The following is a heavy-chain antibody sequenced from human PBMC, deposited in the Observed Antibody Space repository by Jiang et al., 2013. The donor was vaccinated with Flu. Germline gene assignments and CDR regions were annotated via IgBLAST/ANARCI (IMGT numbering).Heavy chain of an antibody. CDR3: ARARGYGSGKYYYYMDV. V-gene: IGHV4-30-2*01. Sequence: TLSLTCAVSGGSISSGGYSWSWIRQPPGKGLEWIGYIYHSGSTYYNPSLKSRVTISVDRSKNQFSLKLSSVTAADTAVYYCARARGYGSGKYYYYMDVWGKGTTVTVSS. CDR1: GGSISSGGYS. D-gene: IGHD3-10*01. J-gene: IGHJ6*03. CDR2: IYHSGST.